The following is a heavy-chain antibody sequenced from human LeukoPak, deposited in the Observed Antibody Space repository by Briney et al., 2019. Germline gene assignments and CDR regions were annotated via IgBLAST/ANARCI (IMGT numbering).Heavy chain of an antibody. J-gene: IGHJ5*02. Sequence: SESLSLTCTVSGGSISSHYWSWIRQPPGKGLECIGYIYYSGSTNYNPSHKSRVTISVDTSKNQFSLKLSSVTAADTAVYYCARVGLVAGYGRWWSDPWGQGTLVTVSS. D-gene: IGHD2-15*01. CDR1: GGSISSHY. CDR3: ARVGLVAGYGRWWSDP. CDR2: IYYSGST. V-gene: IGHV4-59*11.